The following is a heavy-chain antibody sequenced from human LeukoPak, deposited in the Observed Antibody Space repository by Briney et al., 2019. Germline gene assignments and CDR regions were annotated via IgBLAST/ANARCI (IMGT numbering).Heavy chain of an antibody. CDR2: IYYSGTT. V-gene: IGHV4-31*03. D-gene: IGHD5-24*01. CDR1: GGSISSGGHY. Sequence: SQTLSLTCTVSGGSISSGGHYWNWIRQHPGKGLEWIGYIYYSGTTYYNPALTSRVTISVDTSKNQFSLKLSSVTAADTAVYYCARGRDGYKSYAFDIWGQGTMVTVSS. CDR3: ARGRDGYKSYAFDI. J-gene: IGHJ3*02.